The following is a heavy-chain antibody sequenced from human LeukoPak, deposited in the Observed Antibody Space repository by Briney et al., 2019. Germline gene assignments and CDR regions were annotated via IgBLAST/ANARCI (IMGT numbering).Heavy chain of an antibody. Sequence: PSQTLSLTCTVSGGSISSGGYYWSWIRQLPGKGLEWIGYIYYSGSTFYNPSLKSRVTISVDTSKNQFSLKLSSVTAADTAVYFCARGASTVVTLDNWFDPWGQGTLVTASS. CDR1: GGSISSGGYY. CDR2: IYYSGST. D-gene: IGHD4-23*01. CDR3: ARGASTVVTLDNWFDP. V-gene: IGHV4-31*03. J-gene: IGHJ5*02.